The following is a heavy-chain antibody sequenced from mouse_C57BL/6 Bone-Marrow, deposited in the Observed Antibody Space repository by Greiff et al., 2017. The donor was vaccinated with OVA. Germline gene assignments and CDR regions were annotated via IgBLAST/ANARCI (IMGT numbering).Heavy chain of an antibody. CDR1: GFTFSDYG. Sequence: VQLKESGGGLVKPGGSLKLSCAASGFTFSDYGMHWVRQAPEKGLEWVAYISSGSSTIYYADTVKGRFTISRDNAKNTLFLQMTSLRSEDTAMYYCARSLLPYAMDYWGQGTSVTVSS. CDR3: ARSLLPYAMDY. CDR2: ISSGSSTI. J-gene: IGHJ4*01. V-gene: IGHV5-17*01. D-gene: IGHD2-10*01.